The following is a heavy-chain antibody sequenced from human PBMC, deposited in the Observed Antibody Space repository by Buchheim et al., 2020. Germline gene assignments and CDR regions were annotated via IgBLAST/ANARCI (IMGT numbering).Heavy chain of an antibody. CDR3: ASPAYCSGGSCYFNYGMDV. Sequence: QVQLVQSGAEVKKPGASVKVSCKASGYTFTSYDINWVRQATGQGLEWMGWMNPNSGNTGYAQKFQGRVTMTRNTSISTAYMELSNLRSEDTAVYYCASPAYCSGGSCYFNYGMDVWGQGTT. V-gene: IGHV1-8*01. J-gene: IGHJ6*02. D-gene: IGHD2-15*01. CDR1: GYTFTSYD. CDR2: MNPNSGNT.